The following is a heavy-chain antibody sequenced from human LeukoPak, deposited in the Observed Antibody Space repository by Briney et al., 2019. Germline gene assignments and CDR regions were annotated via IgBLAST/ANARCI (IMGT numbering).Heavy chain of an antibody. CDR2: ISSSSSYI. D-gene: IGHD5-18*01. V-gene: IGHV3-21*01. Sequence: GGSLRLSCAASGFTFRSYSMNWVRQAPGKGLEWVSSISSSSSYIYYADSVKGRFTISRDNAKNSLYLQMNSLRAEDTAVYYCARKGDTAMAHFDYWGQGTLVTVSS. J-gene: IGHJ4*02. CDR3: ARKGDTAMAHFDY. CDR1: GFTFRSYS.